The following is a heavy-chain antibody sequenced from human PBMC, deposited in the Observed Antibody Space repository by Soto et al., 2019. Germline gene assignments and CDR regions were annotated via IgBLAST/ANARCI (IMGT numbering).Heavy chain of an antibody. CDR1: GGSISSGDYY. CDR2: IYYSGST. J-gene: IGHJ4*02. V-gene: IGHV4-30-4*01. D-gene: IGHD3-10*01. CDR3: AKDMVRGVIPPILDY. Sequence: SETLSLTCAVSGGSISSGDYYWSWIRQPPGKGLEWIGYIYYSGSTYYNPSLKSRVTISVDTSKNQFSLKLSSVTAADTAVYYCAKDMVRGVIPPILDYWGQGTLVTVSS.